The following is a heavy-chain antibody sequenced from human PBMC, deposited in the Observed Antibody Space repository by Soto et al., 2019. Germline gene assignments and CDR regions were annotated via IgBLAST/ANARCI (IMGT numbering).Heavy chain of an antibody. CDR3: ARHPPYCSSTSCYLSFFV. CDR2: MNPNSGNA. V-gene: IGHV1-8*01. J-gene: IGHJ4*02. CDR1: GYTFTSYD. Sequence: ASVKVSYKASGYTFTSYDINWVRQATGQGLEWKGWMNPNSGNAGYAQKFQGRVTMTRNTSISTAYMELSSLRSEDTAVYYCARHPPYCSSTSCYLSFFVWGQGTLVTVSS. D-gene: IGHD2-2*01.